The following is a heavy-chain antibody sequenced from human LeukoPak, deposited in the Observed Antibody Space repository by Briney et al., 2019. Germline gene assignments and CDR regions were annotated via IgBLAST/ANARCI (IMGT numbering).Heavy chain of an antibody. Sequence: GGSLRLSWAADGFTVSSNYMGWVRQAPGKGMEWVSVIYSGGRTHYEDSGKGRLTISRDNSKNTLYLKMNSLRAEDTAVYYCATAVRETNYYSYYLDVWGKGTTVTISS. CDR1: GFTVSSNY. CDR3: ATAVRETNYYSYYLDV. J-gene: IGHJ6*03. D-gene: IGHD1-7*01. V-gene: IGHV3-53*01. CDR2: IYSGGRT.